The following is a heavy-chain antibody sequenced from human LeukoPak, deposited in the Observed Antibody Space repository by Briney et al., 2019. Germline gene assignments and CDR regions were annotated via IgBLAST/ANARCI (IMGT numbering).Heavy chain of an antibody. Sequence: GGSLRLSCAASGFTFSRYDMHWVRHATGKGLEWVSGIGTAGDTYYAGSVKGRFTISRENAKNSLYLQMNSLTAGDTAVYYCAGAGSETQWRAFDFWGQGALVTVFS. CDR3: AGAGSETQWRAFDF. CDR2: IGTAGDT. CDR1: GFTFSRYD. D-gene: IGHD6-19*01. V-gene: IGHV3-13*01. J-gene: IGHJ4*02.